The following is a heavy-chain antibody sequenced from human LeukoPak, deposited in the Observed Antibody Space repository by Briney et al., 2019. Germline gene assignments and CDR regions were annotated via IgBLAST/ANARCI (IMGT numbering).Heavy chain of an antibody. CDR3: ARGPGIAAAGYYYYYYGMDV. V-gene: IGHV3-48*01. CDR2: ISSSSSTI. J-gene: IGHJ6*02. CDR1: GFTFSSYS. Sequence: PGGSLRLSCAASGFTFSSYSMDWVRQAPGKGLEWVSYISSSSSTIYYADSVKGRFTISRDNSKNTLYLQMNSLRAEDTAVYYCARGPGIAAAGYYYYYYGMDVWGQGTTVTVSS. D-gene: IGHD6-13*01.